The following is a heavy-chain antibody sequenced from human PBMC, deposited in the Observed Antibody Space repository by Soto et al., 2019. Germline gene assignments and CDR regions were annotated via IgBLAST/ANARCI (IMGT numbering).Heavy chain of an antibody. CDR1: GFTFSSYA. Sequence: EVQLLESGGGLVQPGGSLRLSCAASGFTFSSYAMSWVRQAPGKGLEWVSAIIGSGGSTNYADSVKGRFTISRDNSKNTLYLQMNSLSAEDTAVYYCAKSCGSCPFDYWGQGTLVTVSS. CDR2: IIGSGGST. CDR3: AKSCGSCPFDY. D-gene: IGHD2-15*01. V-gene: IGHV3-23*01. J-gene: IGHJ4*02.